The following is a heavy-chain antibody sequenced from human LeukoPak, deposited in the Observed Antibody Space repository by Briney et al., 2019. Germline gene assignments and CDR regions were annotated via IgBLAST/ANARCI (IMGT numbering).Heavy chain of an antibody. CDR2: IKQDGSEK. CDR1: GFTFSTYW. D-gene: IGHD3-3*01. CDR3: TRDFSSGD. Sequence: GGSLILSCAASGFTFSTYWMTWIRQAPGKGLEWVANIKQDGSEKYYVDSVKGRFTISRDNAKNSLYLQVNSLRAEDTAIYYCTRDFSSGDWGQGTLVTVSS. V-gene: IGHV3-7*01. J-gene: IGHJ4*02.